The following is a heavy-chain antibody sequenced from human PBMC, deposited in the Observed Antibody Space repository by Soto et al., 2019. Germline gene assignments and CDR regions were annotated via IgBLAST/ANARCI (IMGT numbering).Heavy chain of an antibody. CDR3: ARTQYYDSSGYYSAGDY. Sequence: GSGPTLVNPTQTLTLTCTFSGFSLSTSGMCVSWIRQPPGKALEWLARIDWDDDKYYSTSPKTRLTISKDTSKNQVVLTMTNMDPVDTATYYCARTQYYDSSGYYSAGDYWGQGTLVTVSS. CDR1: GFSLSTSGMC. CDR2: IDWDDDK. D-gene: IGHD3-22*01. V-gene: IGHV2-70*11. J-gene: IGHJ4*02.